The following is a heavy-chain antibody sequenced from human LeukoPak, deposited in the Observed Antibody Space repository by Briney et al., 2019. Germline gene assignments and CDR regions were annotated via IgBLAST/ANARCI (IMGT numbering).Heavy chain of an antibody. Sequence: GGSLRLSCAASGNYWMHWVRQAPGKGLVWVSHINSDGSWTSYADSVKGRFTISKDGAKNTVYLQMNNLRAEDTAVYHCVSFYETYWGRGTLVTVSS. CDR2: INSDGSWT. V-gene: IGHV3-74*01. CDR1: GNYW. CDR3: VSFYETY. J-gene: IGHJ4*02. D-gene: IGHD2-2*01.